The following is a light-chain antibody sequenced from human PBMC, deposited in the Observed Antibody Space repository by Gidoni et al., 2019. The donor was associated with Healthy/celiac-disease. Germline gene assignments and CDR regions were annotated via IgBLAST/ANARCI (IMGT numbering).Light chain of an antibody. J-gene: IGKJ5*01. V-gene: IGKV3-11*01. Sequence: IVLPQSPATLSLSPGERATISCRASQSVSSYLAWYQQKPGQAPRLLIYDASNRATGIPARFSGSGSGTDFTLTISSLEPEDFAVYYCQQRSNWPPTFGQGTRLEIK. CDR2: DAS. CDR1: QSVSSY. CDR3: QQRSNWPPT.